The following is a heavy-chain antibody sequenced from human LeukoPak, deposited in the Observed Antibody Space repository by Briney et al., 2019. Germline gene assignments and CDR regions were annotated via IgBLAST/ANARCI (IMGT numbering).Heavy chain of an antibody. V-gene: IGHV1-18*01. J-gene: IGHJ3*01. D-gene: IGHD2/OR15-2a*01. CDR2: ISGYNGIT. CDR1: GYTFSNYG. CDR3: ARDISRREFARRKNDFDL. Sequence: ASVKVSCKASGYTFSNYGVSWVRQAPGQGLEWMGWISGYNGITSYAQKLQGRITLTTDTSTTTAYMELRSLRSDDTAVYSCARDISRREFARRKNDFDLWGQGTSVIVSS.